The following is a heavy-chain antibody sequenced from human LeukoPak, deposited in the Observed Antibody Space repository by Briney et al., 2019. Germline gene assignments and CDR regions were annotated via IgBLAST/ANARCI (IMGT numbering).Heavy chain of an antibody. CDR2: INIDGSST. CDR3: AGDGPPSKVKDALDV. Sequence: GGSLRLSCAASRFVFNNHWIHWVRQAPGKGLEWVSRINIDGSSTSYADSVKGRFTISRDDAKNTIYLRMIRLRVDDTAVYYCAGDGPPSKVKDALDVWAKGQWSPCLQ. V-gene: IGHV3-74*01. CDR1: RFVFNNHW. J-gene: IGHJ3*01.